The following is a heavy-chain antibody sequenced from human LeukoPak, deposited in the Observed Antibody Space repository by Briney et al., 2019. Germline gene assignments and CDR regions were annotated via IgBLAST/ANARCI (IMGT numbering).Heavy chain of an antibody. Sequence: SVKVSCKASGGTFSSYAISWVRQAPGQGLEWMGGIIPIFGTVNYAQKFQGRVTITADESTSTAYMELSSLRSEGTAVYYCARDIQDYGDYLFAFDIWGQGTMVTVSS. CDR3: ARDIQDYGDYLFAFDI. CDR1: GGTFSSYA. CDR2: IIPIFGTV. D-gene: IGHD4-17*01. V-gene: IGHV1-69*01. J-gene: IGHJ3*02.